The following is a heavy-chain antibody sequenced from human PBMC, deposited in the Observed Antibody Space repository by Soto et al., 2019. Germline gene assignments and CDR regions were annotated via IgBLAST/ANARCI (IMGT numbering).Heavy chain of an antibody. J-gene: IGHJ4*02. CDR3: AEDRNYYDSSGYDY. CDR1: GFTFNSYA. CDR2: IIGSGGST. V-gene: IGHV3-23*01. Sequence: LRLSCAASGFTFNSYAMSWVRQAPGKGLEWVSTIIGSGGSTYYADSVKGRFSVSRDNSKNTLYLQMNSLRAEDTAVYYCAEDRNYYDSSGYDYWGQGTLVTVSS. D-gene: IGHD3-22*01.